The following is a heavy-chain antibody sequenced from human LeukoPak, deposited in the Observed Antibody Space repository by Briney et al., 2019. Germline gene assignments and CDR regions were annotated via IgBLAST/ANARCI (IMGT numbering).Heavy chain of an antibody. D-gene: IGHD1-20*01. CDR3: ARDRSPRLTGTSFDY. J-gene: IGHJ4*02. CDR2: INPSGGST. V-gene: IGHV1-46*01. CDR1: GYTFTSYY. Sequence: ASVKVSCKASGYTFTSYYMHWVRQAPGQGLEWMGIINPSGGSTSYAQKFQGRVTMTRDMSTSTVYMELSSLRSEDTAVYYCARDRSPRLTGTSFDYWGQGTLVTVSS.